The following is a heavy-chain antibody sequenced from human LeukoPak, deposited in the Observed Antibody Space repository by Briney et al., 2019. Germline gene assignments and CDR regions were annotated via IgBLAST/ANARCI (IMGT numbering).Heavy chain of an antibody. J-gene: IGHJ5*02. D-gene: IGHD1-1*01. CDR1: GFTFSSYG. Sequence: GGSLRLSRAASGFTFSSYGMTWVRQAPGKGLEWVSGISGSGGNTYYADSVKGRFTSSRDNSKNTLYLQMNSLRAEDTAVYYCAKGSTRENWFDPWGQGTLVTVSS. CDR3: AKGSTRENWFDP. CDR2: ISGSGGNT. V-gene: IGHV3-23*01.